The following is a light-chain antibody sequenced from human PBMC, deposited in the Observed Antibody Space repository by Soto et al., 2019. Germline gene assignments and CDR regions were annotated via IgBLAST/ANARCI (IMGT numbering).Light chain of an antibody. J-gene: IGKJ1*01. V-gene: IGKV1-16*01. CDR1: QSISNF. CDR2: DAS. Sequence: DIQMTQSPSSLCASLGYRVTITCRASQSISNFLNWFQHKPGKAPKVLIYDASILESGVPSRFSGSGSGTEFTLTISSLQPDDFATYYCQQYNSYRTFGQGTKVDI. CDR3: QQYNSYRT.